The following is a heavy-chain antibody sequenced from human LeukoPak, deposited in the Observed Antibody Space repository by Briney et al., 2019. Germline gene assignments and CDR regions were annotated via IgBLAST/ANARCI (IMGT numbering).Heavy chain of an antibody. CDR2: VYYSGIT. V-gene: IGHV4-59*01. CDR1: GGSISSYY. CDR3: ASQLGGTTFH. J-gene: IGHJ4*02. D-gene: IGHD1-1*01. Sequence: PSETLSLTCTVSGGSISSYYWSWIRQPPGKGLEWIGYVYYSGITDYNPSLQSRVTISLDTSKNQFSLELTSVTAADTAVYYCASQLGGTTFHWGQGTLVTVSS.